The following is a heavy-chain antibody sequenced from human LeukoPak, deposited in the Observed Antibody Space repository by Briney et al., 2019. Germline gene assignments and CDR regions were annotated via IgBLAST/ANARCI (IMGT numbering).Heavy chain of an antibody. J-gene: IGHJ6*02. CDR2: IIPILGIA. CDR3: ARVAKYYYYYGMDV. V-gene: IGHV1-69*04. CDR1: GGTFSSYA. Sequence: GASVKVSCKASGGTFSSYAISWVRQAPGQGLEWMGRIIPILGIANYAQKFQGRVTITADKSTSTAYVELSSLRSEDTAVYYCARVAKYYYYYGMDVWGQGTTVTVSS.